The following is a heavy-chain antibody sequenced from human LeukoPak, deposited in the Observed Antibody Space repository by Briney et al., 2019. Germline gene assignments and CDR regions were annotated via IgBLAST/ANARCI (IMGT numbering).Heavy chain of an antibody. CDR3: ARSGGLLWFGETHDAFDI. CDR2: ISSSGSTI. V-gene: IGHV3-11*04. Sequence: GGSLRLSCAASGFTFSDYYMSWIRQAPGKGLEWVSYISSSGSTIYYADSVKGRFTISRDNSKNTLYLQMNSLRAEDTAVYYCARSGGLLWFGETHDAFDIWGQGTMVTVSS. D-gene: IGHD3-10*01. CDR1: GFTFSDYY. J-gene: IGHJ3*02.